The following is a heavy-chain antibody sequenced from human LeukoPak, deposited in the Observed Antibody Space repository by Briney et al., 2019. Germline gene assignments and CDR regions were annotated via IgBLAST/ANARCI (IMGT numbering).Heavy chain of an antibody. Sequence: GGSLRLSCAASGFTFSSYAMHWVRQAPGKGLEWVAVIPYDGSNKYYADSVKGRFTISRDNSKNTLYLQVNSLRAEDTDVYYCAKDPYYYDSSGYYFSTHFDYWGKGTLVTVSS. CDR2: IPYDGSNK. J-gene: IGHJ4*02. D-gene: IGHD3-22*01. V-gene: IGHV3-30*04. CDR1: GFTFSSYA. CDR3: AKDPYYYDSSGYYFSTHFDY.